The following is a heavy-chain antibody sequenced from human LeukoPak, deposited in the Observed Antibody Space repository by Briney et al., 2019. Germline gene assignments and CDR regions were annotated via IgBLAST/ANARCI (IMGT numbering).Heavy chain of an antibody. CDR1: GFTFSRDW. CDR3: ARDQARVGATIPSTLDY. CDR2: INSDGNST. D-gene: IGHD5-12*01. Sequence: GGSLRLSCAASGFTFSRDWMHWVRQAPGKGLVWVSRINSDGNSTSYADSMKGRFTISRDNSKNTLYLQMNSLRAEDTAVYYCARDQARVGATIPSTLDYWGQGTLVTVSS. J-gene: IGHJ4*02. V-gene: IGHV3-74*01.